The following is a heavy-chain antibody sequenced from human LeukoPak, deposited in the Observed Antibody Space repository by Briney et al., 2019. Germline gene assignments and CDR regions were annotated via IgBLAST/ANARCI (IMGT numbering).Heavy chain of an antibody. CDR2: FDPEDGET. V-gene: IGHV1-24*01. CDR3: ATEGGYYDSSGYYSVVY. Sequence: ASVKVSCKVSGYTLTELSMHWVRQAPGKGLEWMGGFDPEDGETIYAQKFQGRVTMTEDTSTDTAYMELSSLRSEDTAVYYCATEGGYYDSSGYYSVVYWGQGTLVTVSS. CDR1: GYTLTELS. D-gene: IGHD3-22*01. J-gene: IGHJ4*02.